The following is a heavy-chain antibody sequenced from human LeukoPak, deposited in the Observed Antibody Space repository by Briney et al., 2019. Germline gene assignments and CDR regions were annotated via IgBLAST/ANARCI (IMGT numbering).Heavy chain of an antibody. V-gene: IGHV4-34*01. CDR2: INDSGIP. CDR3: ARVAYSGYEHF. J-gene: IGHJ4*02. CDR1: GGSFSGHY. Sequence: SETLSLTCAVYGGSFSGHYWSWIRQPPGKGLEWIGEINDSGIPNCNPSLKSRVTISVDTSKNQFSLRVNSVTAADTAVYYCARVAYSGYEHFWGRGTRVTVSS. D-gene: IGHD5-12*01.